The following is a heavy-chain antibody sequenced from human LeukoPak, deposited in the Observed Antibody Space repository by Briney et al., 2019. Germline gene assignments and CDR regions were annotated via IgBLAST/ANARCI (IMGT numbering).Heavy chain of an antibody. CDR3: AKCSGGTCYSSLDY. Sequence: GGSLRLSCAASGFTFTSYAMSWVRQAPGKGLEWVSGISGSGGSTYYADSVKGRFTISRDNSKNTLYLQMNSLRAGDTAVYYCAKCSGGTCYSSLDYWGQGTLVTVSS. J-gene: IGHJ4*02. D-gene: IGHD2-15*01. CDR1: GFTFTSYA. CDR2: ISGSGGST. V-gene: IGHV3-23*01.